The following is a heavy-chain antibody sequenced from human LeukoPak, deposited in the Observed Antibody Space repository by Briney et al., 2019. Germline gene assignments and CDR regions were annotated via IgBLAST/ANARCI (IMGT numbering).Heavy chain of an antibody. Sequence: GGSLRLSCSASGFTFSSYAMSWVRQAPGKGLEWVSSISDSGGSTYYADSVKGRFTISRDNSKNTLYLQMNSPRAEDTAVYYCAKGRWFGELLTDYWGQGTLVTVSS. D-gene: IGHD3-10*01. V-gene: IGHV3-23*01. CDR1: GFTFSSYA. CDR3: AKGRWFGELLTDY. CDR2: ISDSGGST. J-gene: IGHJ4*02.